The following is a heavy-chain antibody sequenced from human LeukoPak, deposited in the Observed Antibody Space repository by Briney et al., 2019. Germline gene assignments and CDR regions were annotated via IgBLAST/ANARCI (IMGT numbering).Heavy chain of an antibody. J-gene: IGHJ5*02. V-gene: IGHV3-33*01. Sequence: GGSLRLSCAASGFTFSSYGMHWVRPAPGKGLEWVAVIWYDGSNKYYADSVKGRFTISRDNSKNTLYLQMNSLRAEDTAVYYCAREVPANNWFDPWGQGTLVTVSS. D-gene: IGHD6-25*01. CDR2: IWYDGSNK. CDR3: AREVPANNWFDP. CDR1: GFTFSSYG.